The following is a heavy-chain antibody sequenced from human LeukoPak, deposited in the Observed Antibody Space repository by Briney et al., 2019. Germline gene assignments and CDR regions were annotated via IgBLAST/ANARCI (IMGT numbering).Heavy chain of an antibody. J-gene: IGHJ3*02. CDR3: AAFRPRGSSWYGDAFDI. CDR1: GFTFTSSA. Sequence: GASVKVSCKASGFTFTSSAMQWVRQARGQRLDWIGWIVVGSGNTNYAQKFRERVTITRDMSTSTAYMELSSLRSDDTAVYYCAAFRPRGSSWYGDAFDIWGQGTMVTVSS. V-gene: IGHV1-58*02. D-gene: IGHD6-13*01. CDR2: IVVGSGNT.